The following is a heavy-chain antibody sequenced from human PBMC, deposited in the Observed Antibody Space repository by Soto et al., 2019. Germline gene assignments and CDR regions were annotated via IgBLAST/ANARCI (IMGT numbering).Heavy chain of an antibody. V-gene: IGHV1-58*01. CDR2: IDVGSANA. J-gene: IGHJ4*02. D-gene: IGHD4-17*01. Sequence: PSVKVSCKTAGFTFSSSAVHWVRQAPGHRLQWIGWIDVGSANANYAHMLQERVTISRDMSTSTAYMELSSLRPEDTAVYYCATDVGGYLYGLPRHWGRGTLVTVSS. CDR3: ATDVGGYLYGLPRH. CDR1: GFTFSSSA.